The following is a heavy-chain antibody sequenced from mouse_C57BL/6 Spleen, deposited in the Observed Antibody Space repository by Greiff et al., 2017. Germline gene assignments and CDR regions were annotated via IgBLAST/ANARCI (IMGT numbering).Heavy chain of an antibody. CDR3: AKFITTVVSSFGY. Sequence: QVHVKQSGPELVKPGASVKISCKASGFAFSSSWMNWVKQRPGKGLEWIGRIYPGDGDTNYNGKFKGKATLTADKSSTTAYMQLSSLTSEDSAVYLCAKFITTVVSSFGYWGQGTTLTVSS. CDR1: GFAFSSSW. D-gene: IGHD1-1*01. V-gene: IGHV1-82*01. CDR2: IYPGDGDT. J-gene: IGHJ2*01.